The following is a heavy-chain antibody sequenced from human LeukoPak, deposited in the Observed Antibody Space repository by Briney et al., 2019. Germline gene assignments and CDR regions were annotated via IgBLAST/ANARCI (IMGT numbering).Heavy chain of an antibody. D-gene: IGHD6-13*01. V-gene: IGHV3-13*01. CDR1: GFTFSSYD. CDR2: IGTAGDS. CDR3: ARSWSSSSWYYFDY. J-gene: IGHJ4*02. Sequence: GGSLRLSCAASGFTFSSYDMHWVRQATGKGLEWVSAIGTAGDSCYPGSVKGRFTISRENAKNSLYLQMNSLRAGDTAVYYCARSWSSSSWYYFDYWGQGTLVTVSS.